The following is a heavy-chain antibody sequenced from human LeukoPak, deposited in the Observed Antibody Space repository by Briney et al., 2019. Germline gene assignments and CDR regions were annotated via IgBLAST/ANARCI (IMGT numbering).Heavy chain of an antibody. CDR2: IRYDGSNK. V-gene: IGHV3-30*02. J-gene: IGHJ4*02. D-gene: IGHD5-18*01. CDR3: AKDLGYSYGYVDY. Sequence: GGSLRLSCVASGFTFSSFGMHWVRQAPGKGLEWVALIRYDGSNKYYADSVKGRFTISRDNSKNTLYLQVNSLRAEDTAMYYCAKDLGYSYGYVDYWGQGALVTVSS. CDR1: GFTFSSFG.